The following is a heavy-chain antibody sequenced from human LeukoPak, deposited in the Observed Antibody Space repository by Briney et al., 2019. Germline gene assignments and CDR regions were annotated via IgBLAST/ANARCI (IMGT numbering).Heavy chain of an antibody. J-gene: IGHJ5*02. Sequence: GGSLRLSCAASGFTFDDYAMHWVRQAPGKGLEWVSGISWNSGSIGYADSVKGRFTISRDNAKNSLYLQMNSLRAEDTALYYCAKGPSRSYYNVDWFDPWGQGTLVTVSS. D-gene: IGHD3-10*01. CDR3: AKGPSRSYYNVDWFDP. CDR1: GFTFDDYA. V-gene: IGHV3-9*01. CDR2: ISWNSGSI.